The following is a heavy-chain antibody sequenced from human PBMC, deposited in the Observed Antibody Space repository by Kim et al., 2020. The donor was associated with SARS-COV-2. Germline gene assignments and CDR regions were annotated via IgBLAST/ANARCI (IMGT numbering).Heavy chain of an antibody. CDR3: AKVGVTPVHAVHFYY. CDR1: GFTFSSYT. D-gene: IGHD3-16*01. V-gene: IGHV3-23*01. Sequence: GGSLRLSCAASGFTFSSYTMTWVRQAPGKGLEWVSAITTGGGSTYYADSVKGRFTISRDNSKSTLYLQMSSLRAEDTALYYCAKVGVTPVHAVHFYYCG. CDR2: ITTGGGST. J-gene: IGHJ4*01.